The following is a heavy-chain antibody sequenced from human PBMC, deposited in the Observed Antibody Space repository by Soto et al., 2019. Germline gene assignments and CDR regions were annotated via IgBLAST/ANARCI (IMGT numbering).Heavy chain of an antibody. CDR1: GFTFSDAW. CDR2: IKTKTEGATT. Sequence: GGSLRLSCAASGFTFSDAWMSWVRQTPGKGLEWVGRIKTKTEGATTDYAAPVKPRFTVSRDDSRNTLFLQMSSLETADTAVYFCTADRRGGSCGHYPQYNFWGHGTLVTVSS. CDR3: TADRRGGSCGHYPQYNF. J-gene: IGHJ4*01. D-gene: IGHD3-22*01. V-gene: IGHV3-15*01.